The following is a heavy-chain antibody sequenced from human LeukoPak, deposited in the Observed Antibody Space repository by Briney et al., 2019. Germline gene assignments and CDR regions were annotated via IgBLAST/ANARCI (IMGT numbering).Heavy chain of an antibody. CDR2: ISYDGSNK. V-gene: IGHV3-30-3*01. CDR1: GFTFSSYA. J-gene: IGHJ6*02. D-gene: IGHD3-9*01. Sequence: GGSLRLSCAASGFTFSSYAMHWVRQAPGKGLEWVAVISYDGSNKYYADSVKGRFTISRDNSKNTLYLQMNSLRAEDTAVYYCARGNQGDDILTDGAGYYGMDVWGQGTTVTVSS. CDR3: ARGNQGDDILTDGAGYYGMDV.